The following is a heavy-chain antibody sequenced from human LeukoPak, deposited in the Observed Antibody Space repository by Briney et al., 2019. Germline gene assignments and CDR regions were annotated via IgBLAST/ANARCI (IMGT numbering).Heavy chain of an antibody. CDR3: ARARHYDSSYYYYYYMDV. J-gene: IGHJ6*03. CDR2: ISSSSSTI. CDR1: GFTFSSYS. V-gene: IGHV3-48*04. Sequence: GGSLRLSCAASGFTFSSYSMNWVRQAPGKGLEWVSYISSSSSTIYYADSVKGRFTISRDNAKSSLYLQMNSLRAEDTAVYYCARARHYDSSYYYYYYMDVWGKGTTVTVSS. D-gene: IGHD3-22*01.